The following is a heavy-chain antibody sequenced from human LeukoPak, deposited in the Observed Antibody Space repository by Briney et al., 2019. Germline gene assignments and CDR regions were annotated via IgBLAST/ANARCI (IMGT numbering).Heavy chain of an antibody. CDR2: IYYSGST. V-gene: IGHV4-59*12. CDR1: GGSISSYY. D-gene: IGHD5-12*01. Sequence: SETLSLTCAVSGGSISSYYWSWIRQPPGKGLEWIGYIYYSGSTNYNPSLKSRVTLSVDTSKNQFSLKLSSVTAADTAVYYCARVGYSGYEFDYWGQGTLVTVSS. CDR3: ARVGYSGYEFDY. J-gene: IGHJ4*02.